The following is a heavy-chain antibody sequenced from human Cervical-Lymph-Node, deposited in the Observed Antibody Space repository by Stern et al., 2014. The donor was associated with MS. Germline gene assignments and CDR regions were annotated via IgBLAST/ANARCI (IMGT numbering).Heavy chain of an antibody. Sequence: EVQLVQSGAEVKKPGESLKISCQGSGYSFTSYWIDWVRQTPGKGLEWMVGIYPVDSDTRYSPSFQGQVILSADKYINTAYLQWSSLKASDTAMYFCARGGYYSDYWGQGTLVTVSS. D-gene: IGHD6-13*01. V-gene: IGHV5-51*01. J-gene: IGHJ4*02. CDR3: ARGGYYSDY. CDR1: GYSFTSYW. CDR2: IYPVDSDT.